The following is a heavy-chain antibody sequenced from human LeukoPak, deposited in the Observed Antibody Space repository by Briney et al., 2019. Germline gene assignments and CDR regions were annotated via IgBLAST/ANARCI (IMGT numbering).Heavy chain of an antibody. CDR3: ARDRRETMITFGGVMTAGWFDP. CDR1: GFTASSNY. J-gene: IGHJ5*02. CDR2: IYSGGST. D-gene: IGHD3-16*01. Sequence: GGSLRLSCAASGFTASSNYMSWVRQAPGKGLEWVSVIYSGGSTYYADSVKGRFTISRDNSKNTLYLQMNSLRAEDTAVYYCARDRRETMITFGGVMTAGWFDPWGQGTLVTVSS. V-gene: IGHV3-53*01.